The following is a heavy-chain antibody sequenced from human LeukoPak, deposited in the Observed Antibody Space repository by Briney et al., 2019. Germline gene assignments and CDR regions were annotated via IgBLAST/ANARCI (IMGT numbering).Heavy chain of an antibody. CDR2: INPNIGGT. J-gene: IGHJ4*02. Sequence: ASVKVSCKTSGYTFTGYYIHWVRQAPGQGLEWMGWINPNIGGTNYAQNFQGRVTMTRDTSINTAYMELGRLKSDDTAVYYCARSPGLDTAVVNRLWGQGTLITVSS. V-gene: IGHV1-2*02. CDR1: GYTFTGYY. D-gene: IGHD5-18*01. CDR3: ARSPGLDTAVVNRL.